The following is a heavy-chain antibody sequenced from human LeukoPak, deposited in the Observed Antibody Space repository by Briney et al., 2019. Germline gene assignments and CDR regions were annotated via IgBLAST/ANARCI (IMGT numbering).Heavy chain of an antibody. V-gene: IGHV4-34*01. J-gene: IGHJ4*02. CDR2: INHSGSP. CDR1: GGSFSGYY. Sequence: PSETLSLTCAVYGGSFSGYYWSWIRQPPGKGLEWIGEINHSGSPNYNPSLKSRVTISVDTSKNQFSLKLSSVTAADTAVYYCARDLNWNDAYWGQGTLVTVSS. D-gene: IGHD1-1*01. CDR3: ARDLNWNDAY.